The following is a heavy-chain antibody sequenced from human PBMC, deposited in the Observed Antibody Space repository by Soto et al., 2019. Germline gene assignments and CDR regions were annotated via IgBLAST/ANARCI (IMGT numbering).Heavy chain of an antibody. J-gene: IGHJ5*02. CDR3: ARDRPSEYTYGSSGWSDT. D-gene: IGHD5-18*01. V-gene: IGHV4-4*02. Sequence: SETLSLTCGVSGGSISSYYWWSWVRQPPGRGLEWIGEIYHSGSTNYNPSLKSRVTISVDKSKAQFSLELTSVTAADTAVYFCARDRPSEYTYGSSGWSDTWGQGTLVTVSS. CDR1: GGSISSYYW. CDR2: IYHSGST.